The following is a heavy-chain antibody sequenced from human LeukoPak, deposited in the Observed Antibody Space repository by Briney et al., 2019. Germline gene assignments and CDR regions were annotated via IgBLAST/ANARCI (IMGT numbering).Heavy chain of an antibody. V-gene: IGHV1-2*02. D-gene: IGHD3-9*01. J-gene: IGHJ4*02. Sequence: ASVKVSCKASGYTFTGYYVHWVRQAPGQGLEWMGWMNPKSGGTNYAQKFEARVTMNRDTSISTAYMELSRLRFDDTAVYYCARSPDILTGEKFDYWGQGTLVTVSS. CDR3: ARSPDILTGEKFDY. CDR1: GYTFTGYY. CDR2: MNPKSGGT.